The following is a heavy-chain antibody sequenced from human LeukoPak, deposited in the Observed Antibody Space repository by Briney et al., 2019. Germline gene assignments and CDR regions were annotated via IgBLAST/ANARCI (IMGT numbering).Heavy chain of an antibody. CDR3: ARDSSGYSVFDY. CDR2: IYYSGST. V-gene: IGHV4-30-4*01. Sequence: PSQTLSLTCTVSGGSISSGDYYWSWIRQPPGKGLEWIGYIYYSGSTYYNPSLKSRVTISVDTSKNRFSLKLSSVTAADTAVYYCARDSSGYSVFDYWAREPWSPSPQ. D-gene: IGHD3-22*01. CDR1: GGSISSGDYY. J-gene: IGHJ4*02.